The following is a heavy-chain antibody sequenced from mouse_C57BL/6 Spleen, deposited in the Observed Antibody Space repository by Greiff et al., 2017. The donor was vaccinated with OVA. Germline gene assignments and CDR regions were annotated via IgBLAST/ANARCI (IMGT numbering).Heavy chain of an antibody. V-gene: IGHV1-53*01. J-gene: IGHJ2*01. CDR2: INPSNGGT. CDR1: GYTFPSYW. Sequence: QVQLQQSGTELVKPGASVTLSCKASGYTFPSYWMHWVKQRPGQGLEWIGNINPSNGGTNYNEKFKSKATLTVDKSSSTAYMQLSSLTAEDSEVYYCERKLGRDYFDYWGQGTTLTVSA. D-gene: IGHD4-1*01. CDR3: ERKLGRDYFDY.